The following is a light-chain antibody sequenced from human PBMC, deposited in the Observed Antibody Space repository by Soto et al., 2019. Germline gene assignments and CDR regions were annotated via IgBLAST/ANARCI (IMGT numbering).Light chain of an antibody. V-gene: IGLV2-14*01. CDR1: SSDIGGYNY. Sequence: QSALPQPASVSGSPGQSITISCTGTSSDIGGYNYVSWYQQYPGKAPKLMIYEVSNRPSGVSSRFSGSKSGNTASLTISGLQADDEADYYCSSFTSTNTLVFGGGTKLTVL. CDR3: SSFTSTNTLV. CDR2: EVS. J-gene: IGLJ3*02.